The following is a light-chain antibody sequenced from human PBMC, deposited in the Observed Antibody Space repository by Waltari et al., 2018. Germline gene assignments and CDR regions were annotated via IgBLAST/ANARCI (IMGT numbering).Light chain of an antibody. J-gene: IGKJ2*01. V-gene: IGKV3-20*01. CDR1: QSVSSSY. CDR3: QQYGSSPYT. Sequence: EIVLTQSPGTLSLSPGERATLSCRASQSVSSSYLAWYQQKPGQAPRLLIYGASSRATGIPDRCSGSGSGTDFTLTISRLEPEDSAVYYCQQYGSSPYTFGQGTKVEIK. CDR2: GAS.